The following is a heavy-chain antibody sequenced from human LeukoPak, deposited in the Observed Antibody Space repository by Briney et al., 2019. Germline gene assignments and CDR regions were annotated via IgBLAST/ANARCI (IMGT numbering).Heavy chain of an antibody. CDR1: GFIISSNY. V-gene: IGHV3-53*01. Sequence: GGSLRLSCVASGFIISSNYMNWVRQAPGKGLEWVSVIYSGGSTYYADSVKGRFTISRDNSKNTLYLQMNSLRAEDTAVYYCARDGGYSYGYDYYYGMDVWGQGTTVTVSS. CDR3: ARDGGYSYGYDYYYGMDV. J-gene: IGHJ6*02. CDR2: IYSGGST. D-gene: IGHD5-18*01.